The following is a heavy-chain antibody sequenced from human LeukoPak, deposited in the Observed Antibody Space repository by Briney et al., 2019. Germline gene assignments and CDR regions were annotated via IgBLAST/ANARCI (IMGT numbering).Heavy chain of an antibody. CDR3: ARVGYSSYNWFDP. D-gene: IGHD5-18*01. J-gene: IGHJ5*02. CDR1: GDSLSSGPYF. CDR2: ISTRGTT. V-gene: IGHV4-61*02. Sequence: SETPSLTCTVSGDSLSSGPYFWNWVRQPAGKGLEWIGRISTRGTTTYNPSLKSRVTISVDTSKNQFSLKLTSVTAADTAVYYCARVGYSSYNWFDPWGQGTLVTVSS.